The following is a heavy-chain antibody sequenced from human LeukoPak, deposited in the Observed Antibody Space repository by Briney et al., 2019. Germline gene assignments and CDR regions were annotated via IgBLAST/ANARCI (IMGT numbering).Heavy chain of an antibody. Sequence: PGGSLRLSCAVSGFIISNTEMRWGRQVPGKGPEWVLVSYSGGTTYYADSVKGRFTISRDISKNTVDLQMNSLRVEDTAVYHCRRSLGSFDVWGQGTIVTVSS. CDR1: GFIISNTE. V-gene: IGHV3-53*01. CDR2: SYSGGTT. J-gene: IGHJ3*01. D-gene: IGHD2-15*01. CDR3: RRSLGSFDV.